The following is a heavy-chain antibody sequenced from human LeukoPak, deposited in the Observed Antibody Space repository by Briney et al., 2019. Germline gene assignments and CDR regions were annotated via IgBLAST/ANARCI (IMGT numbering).Heavy chain of an antibody. V-gene: IGHV5-51*01. Sequence: PGESLKISLKGSGYRFNSYWIGWVRPMPGKGLEWMGIIYPGDSDTRYSPSFQGQVTISADKSISTAYLQWSSLKASDTAMYYCARQAAYCSGGSCYGDYWGQGTLVTVSS. J-gene: IGHJ4*02. CDR1: GYRFNSYW. CDR3: ARQAAYCSGGSCYGDY. CDR2: IYPGDSDT. D-gene: IGHD2-15*01.